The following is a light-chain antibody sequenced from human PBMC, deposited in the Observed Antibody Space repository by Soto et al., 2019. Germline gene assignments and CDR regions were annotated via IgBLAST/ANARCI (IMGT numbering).Light chain of an antibody. CDR3: LHERCTPST. J-gene: IGKJ4*02. Sequence: PITASACFRSASVDNLVLITSRASQDIRNELGWYQQKPGTAPKFLIYAASSLHSGVPSRFSGSGSGTDFTLTISGLQPEDFATYCCLHERCTPSTLGEGTKVEIK. V-gene: IGKV1-6*02. CDR2: AAS. CDR1: QDIRNE.